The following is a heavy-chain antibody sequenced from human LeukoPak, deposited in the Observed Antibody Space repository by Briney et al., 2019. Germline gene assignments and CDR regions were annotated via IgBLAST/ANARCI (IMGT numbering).Heavy chain of an antibody. CDR2: ISSSGSTI. J-gene: IGHJ4*02. CDR1: GFTFSSYE. Sequence: GGSLRLSCAASGFTFSSYEMNWVRQAPGKGLEWVSYISSSGSTIYYADSVKGRFTISRDNAKNSLYLQMNSLRAEDTAVYYCARDLYTAMIDYWGQGTLVTVSS. V-gene: IGHV3-48*03. CDR3: ARDLYTAMIDY. D-gene: IGHD5-18*01.